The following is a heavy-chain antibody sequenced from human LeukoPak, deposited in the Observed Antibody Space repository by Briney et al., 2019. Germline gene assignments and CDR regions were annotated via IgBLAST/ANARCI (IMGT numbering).Heavy chain of an antibody. CDR3: ARALGGFGEHYFDY. CDR2: ISYDGSNK. V-gene: IGHV3-30-3*01. CDR1: GFTSTSYA. Sequence: PGGSLRLSCAASGFTSTSYAMHWVRQAPGKGLEWVAVISYDGSNKYYADSVKGRFTISRDNSKNTLYLQMNSLRAEDTAVYYCARALGGFGEHYFDYWGQGTLVTVSS. J-gene: IGHJ4*02. D-gene: IGHD3-10*01.